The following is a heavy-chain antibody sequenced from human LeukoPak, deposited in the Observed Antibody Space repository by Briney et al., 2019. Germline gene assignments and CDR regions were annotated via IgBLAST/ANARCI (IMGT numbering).Heavy chain of an antibody. D-gene: IGHD6-19*01. CDR2: IYYNVSI. V-gene: IGHV4-59*01. CDR3: ARGDSSGWYYHFDY. CDR1: GGSISSYY. Sequence: SETLSLTCTVSGGSISSYYWSWIRQPPGKGLEWIGYIYYNVSINHNPSLKSRVIISADTSKNQFSLKLSAVTAADTAVYYCARGDSSGWYYHFDYWGQGTLVTVSS. J-gene: IGHJ4*02.